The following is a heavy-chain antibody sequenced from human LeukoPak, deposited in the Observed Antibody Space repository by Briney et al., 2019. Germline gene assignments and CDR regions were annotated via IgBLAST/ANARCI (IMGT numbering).Heavy chain of an antibody. CDR2: IYYSGST. J-gene: IGHJ6*03. CDR1: GGSISSYY. CDR3: TRGSIAYYYMDV. Sequence: PSETLSLTCAVSGGSISSYYWSWIRQPPGKGLEWIGYIYYSGSTNYNPSLKSRVTISVDTSKNQFSLKLSSVTAADTAVYYCTRGSIAYYYMDVWGKGTTVTISS. V-gene: IGHV4-59*01. D-gene: IGHD3-22*01.